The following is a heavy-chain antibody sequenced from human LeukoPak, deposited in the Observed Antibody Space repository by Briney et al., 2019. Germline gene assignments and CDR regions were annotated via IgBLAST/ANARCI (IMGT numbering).Heavy chain of an antibody. Sequence: PGGSLRLSCAASGFTFSSYWMHWVRQAPGKGLVWVSRINSDGSSTSYADSVKGRFTISRDNAKNTLYLQMNSLRAEDTAVYYCARSGSYYYGSGSLCDYWGQGTLVTVSS. J-gene: IGHJ4*02. CDR2: INSDGSST. V-gene: IGHV3-74*01. D-gene: IGHD3-10*01. CDR1: GFTFSSYW. CDR3: ARSGSYYYGSGSLCDY.